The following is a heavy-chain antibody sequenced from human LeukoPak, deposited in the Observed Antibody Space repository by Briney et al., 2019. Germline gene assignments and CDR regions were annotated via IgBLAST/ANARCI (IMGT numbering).Heavy chain of an antibody. J-gene: IGHJ4*02. CDR1: GFTFSTYG. CDR2: IPYDGTNK. D-gene: IGHD2-2*01. V-gene: IGHV3-30*18. CDR3: AKDAAAYCSSTSCYQGYFDY. Sequence: GRSLRLSCAASGFTFSTYGMHWVRQAPGKGLEWVAVIPYDGTNKYYADSVKGRFTISRDNSKNTLYLHMNSLRAEDTAVYYCAKDAAAYCSSTSCYQGYFDYWGQGTLVTVSS.